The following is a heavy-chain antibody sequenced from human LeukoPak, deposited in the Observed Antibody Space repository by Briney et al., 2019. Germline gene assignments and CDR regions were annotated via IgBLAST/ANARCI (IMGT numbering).Heavy chain of an antibody. Sequence: SETLSLTCTVSGGSISSGSYYWSWIRQPAGKGLEWIGRIYTSGSTNYNPSLKSRVTISVDTSKNQFSLKLSSVTAADTAVYYCARVMVRGVTLRTGFDPWGQGTLVTVSS. CDR2: IYTSGST. CDR3: ARVMVRGVTLRTGFDP. D-gene: IGHD3-10*01. V-gene: IGHV4-61*02. CDR1: GGSISSGSYY. J-gene: IGHJ5*02.